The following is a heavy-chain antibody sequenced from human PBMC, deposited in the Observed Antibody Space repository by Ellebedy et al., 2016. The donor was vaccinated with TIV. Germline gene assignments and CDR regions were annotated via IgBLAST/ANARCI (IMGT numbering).Heavy chain of an antibody. V-gene: IGHV3-64D*09. CDR3: VKGASSEFYYNNWFDP. Sequence: GESLKISCSASGFTFRSYAMHWVRQAPGKGLEYVTVINSNGDRTYYTDSVKGRFTISRDNSKNTMYLHMSSLRDEDTAVYYCVKGASSEFYYNNWFDPWGQGTLAIASS. CDR2: INSNGDRT. CDR1: GFTFRSYA. J-gene: IGHJ5*02. D-gene: IGHD3-22*01.